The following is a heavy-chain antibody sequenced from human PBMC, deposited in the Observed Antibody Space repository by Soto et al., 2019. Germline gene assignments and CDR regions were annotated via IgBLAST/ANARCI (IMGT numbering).Heavy chain of an antibody. CDR1: GFIFSSYG. CDR3: AKVAHSSGTFDS. CDR2: ISFDGSKK. Sequence: PGGSLRLSCAASGFIFSSYGMHWVRQAPGKGLEWVAVISFDGSKKYYADSVKGRFTISRDNSKNTLDLHMNSLRTEDTAVYYCAKVAHSSGTFDSWGQGTLVTVSS. J-gene: IGHJ4*02. D-gene: IGHD3-3*02. V-gene: IGHV3-30*18.